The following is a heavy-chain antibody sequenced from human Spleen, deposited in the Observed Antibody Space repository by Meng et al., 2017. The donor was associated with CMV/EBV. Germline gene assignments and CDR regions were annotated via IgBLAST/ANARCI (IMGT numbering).Heavy chain of an antibody. D-gene: IGHD7-27*01. CDR3: ARGRTAWGHDPDY. CDR2: ISSSSSYI. J-gene: IGHJ4*02. Sequence: GGSLRLSCAASGFTFSSYSMNWVRQAPGKGLEWVSSISSSSSYIYYADSVKGRFTISRDNAKNSLYLQMNSLRVEDTALYFCARGRTAWGHDPDYWGQGTLVTVSS. V-gene: IGHV3-21*04. CDR1: GFTFSSYS.